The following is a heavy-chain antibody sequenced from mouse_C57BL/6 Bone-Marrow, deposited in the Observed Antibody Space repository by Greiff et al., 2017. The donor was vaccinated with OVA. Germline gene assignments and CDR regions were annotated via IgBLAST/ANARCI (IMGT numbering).Heavy chain of an antibody. CDR3: TRGYYFDY. Sequence: VLLQESGAELARPGASVKISCKATGYTFTSYTIHWLKQRPGQGLEWIGYIDPTNGYTNYNQKFKGKATFTADKSSSTAYMQLSSLTSEDTAVYYCTRGYYFDYWGQGTTLTVTS. CDR1: GYTFTSYT. V-gene: IGHV1-4*01. CDR2: IDPTNGYT. J-gene: IGHJ2*01.